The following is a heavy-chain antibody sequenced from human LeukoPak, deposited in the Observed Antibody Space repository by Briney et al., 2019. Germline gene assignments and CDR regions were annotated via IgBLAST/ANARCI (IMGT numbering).Heavy chain of an antibody. D-gene: IGHD3-10*01. CDR3: ARNMLRGAAPIDY. V-gene: IGHV3-30*03. Sequence: GGSQRLSCAPSGFTFSSYGMHWVRQAPGKGLEWVAVISYDGSNKYYADSVKGRFTISRDNSKNTLYLQMNSLRAEDTAVYYCARNMLRGAAPIDYWGQGTLVTVSS. CDR2: ISYDGSNK. J-gene: IGHJ4*02. CDR1: GFTFSSYG.